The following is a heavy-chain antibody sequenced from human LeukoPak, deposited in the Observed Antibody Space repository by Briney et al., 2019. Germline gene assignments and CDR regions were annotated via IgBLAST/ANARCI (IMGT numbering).Heavy chain of an antibody. J-gene: IGHJ3*02. CDR1: GYTVTGYY. CDR3: ARVLEWLAPYDAFDI. CDR2: INPNSGGA. Sequence: ASVKVSCKASGYTVTGYYMHWVRRAPGQGLQWMGWINPNSGGANYAQNFQGRVTMTRDTSISTAYMELSRLRSDDTAVYYCARVLEWLAPYDAFDIWGQGTMVTVSS. V-gene: IGHV1-2*02. D-gene: IGHD3-3*01.